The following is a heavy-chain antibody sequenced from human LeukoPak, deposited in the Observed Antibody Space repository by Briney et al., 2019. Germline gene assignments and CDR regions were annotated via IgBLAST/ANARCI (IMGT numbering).Heavy chain of an antibody. CDR1: GYTFTSYD. CDR2: MNPNSGNT. V-gene: IGHV1-8*01. D-gene: IGHD6-13*01. Sequence: GASVKVSCKASGYTFTSYDINWVRQATGQGLEWMGWMNPNSGNTGYAQKFQGRVTMTRNTSISTVYMELSSLRSEDTAVYYCARDPPNIAAAGTALDYWGQGTLVTVSS. CDR3: ARDPPNIAAAGTALDY. J-gene: IGHJ4*02.